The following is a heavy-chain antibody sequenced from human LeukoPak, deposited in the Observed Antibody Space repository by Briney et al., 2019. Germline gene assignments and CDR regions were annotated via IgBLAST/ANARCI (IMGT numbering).Heavy chain of an antibody. CDR3: ARGRGHGYFDWLLTSSDAFDI. D-gene: IGHD3-9*01. Sequence: ASVKVSCKASGYTFNTYGITWVRQATGQGLEWMGWMNPNSGNTGYAQKFQGRVTMTRNTSISTAYMELSSLRSEDTAVYYCARGRGHGYFDWLLTSSDAFDIWGQGTMVTVSS. J-gene: IGHJ3*02. V-gene: IGHV1-8*02. CDR2: MNPNSGNT. CDR1: GYTFNTYG.